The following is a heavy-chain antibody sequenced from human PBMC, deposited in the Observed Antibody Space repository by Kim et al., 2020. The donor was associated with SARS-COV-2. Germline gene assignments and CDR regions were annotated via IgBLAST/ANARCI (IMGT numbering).Heavy chain of an antibody. J-gene: IGHJ5*02. V-gene: IGHV3-23*01. Sequence: GGSLRLSCAASGFTFSSYAMSWVRQAPGKGLEWVSAISGSGGSTYYADSVKGRFTISRDNSKNTLYLQMNSLRAEDTAVYYCAKDQGYDFWSGPEWGRFDPWGQGTLVTVSS. CDR1: GFTFSSYA. CDR2: ISGSGGST. CDR3: AKDQGYDFWSGPEWGRFDP. D-gene: IGHD3-3*01.